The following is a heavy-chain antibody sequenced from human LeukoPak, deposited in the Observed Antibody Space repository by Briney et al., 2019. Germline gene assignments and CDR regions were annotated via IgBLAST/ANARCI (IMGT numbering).Heavy chain of an antibody. V-gene: IGHV3-74*01. CDR1: GFTFSSYW. D-gene: IGHD6-13*01. J-gene: IGHJ6*03. Sequence: GGSLRLSCAASGFTFSSYWMHWVRQAPGKGLVWVSRINSDGSSRSYADSVKGRFTISRDNAKNTLYLQMNSLRAEDTAVYYCARDLLGYSSSGLYYYYYMDVWGKGTTVTVSS. CDR3: ARDLLGYSSSGLYYYYYMDV. CDR2: INSDGSSR.